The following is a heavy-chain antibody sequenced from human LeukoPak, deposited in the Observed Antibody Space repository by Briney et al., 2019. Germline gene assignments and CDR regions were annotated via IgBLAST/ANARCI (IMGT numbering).Heavy chain of an antibody. J-gene: IGHJ4*02. D-gene: IGHD6-13*01. CDR3: AKDEAAAAGTFDY. Sequence: PGRSLRLSCAASGFTFSSYAMHWVRQAPGKGLEWVAFIRYDGSNKYYADSVKGRFTISRDNSKNTLYLQMNSLRAEDTAVYYCAKDEAAAAGTFDYWGQGTLVTVS. CDR2: IRYDGSNK. V-gene: IGHV3-30*02. CDR1: GFTFSSYA.